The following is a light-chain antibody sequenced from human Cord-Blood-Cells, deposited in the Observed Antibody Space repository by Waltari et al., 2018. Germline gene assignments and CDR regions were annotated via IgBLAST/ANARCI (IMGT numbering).Light chain of an antibody. CDR3: SSYTSSSTYV. J-gene: IGLJ1*01. Sequence: QSALTQPASVSGSPGQSITISCTGTSSDVGGYNYVSWYQQHPGKAPKLMIYEVSNRPSGCSNRFSCSKSGNTASLTISGLQAEDEADYYCSSYTSSSTYVFGTGTKVTVL. CDR2: EVS. CDR1: SSDVGGYNY. V-gene: IGLV2-14*01.